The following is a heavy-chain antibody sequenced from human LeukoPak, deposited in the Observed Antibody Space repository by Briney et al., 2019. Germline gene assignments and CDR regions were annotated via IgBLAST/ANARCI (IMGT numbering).Heavy chain of an antibody. CDR3: ARRHPGDGYNYWTGYYFDY. CDR1: GYTFTSYY. Sequence: ASVKVSCKASGYTFTSYYIHWVRQAPGQGLEWMGIFNPSTDGTTYAQKSQGRVTMTRDTSTSTVYMELSSLRFEDTAVYYCARRHPGDGYNYWTGYYFDYWGQGTLVTVSS. J-gene: IGHJ4*02. V-gene: IGHV1-46*01. D-gene: IGHD5-24*01. CDR2: FNPSTDGT.